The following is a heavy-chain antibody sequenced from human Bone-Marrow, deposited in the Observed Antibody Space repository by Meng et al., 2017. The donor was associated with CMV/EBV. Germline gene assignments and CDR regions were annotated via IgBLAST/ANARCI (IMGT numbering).Heavy chain of an antibody. D-gene: IGHD2-2*01. CDR3: ARNKYLYCYYGMDV. Sequence: GGSLRLSCAASGFTFSSYWIYWVRQAPGKGLVWVARFNSDGNTTNYADSVKGRFTMSRDNAKNTLHLQMNSLRAEDTAVYYCARNKYLYCYYGMDVWGQGTTVTVSS. J-gene: IGHJ6*02. V-gene: IGHV3-74*01. CDR1: GFTFSSYW. CDR2: FNSDGNTT.